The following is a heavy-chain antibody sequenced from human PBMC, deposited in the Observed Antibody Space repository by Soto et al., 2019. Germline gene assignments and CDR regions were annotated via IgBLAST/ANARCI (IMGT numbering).Heavy chain of an antibody. V-gene: IGHV4-34*01. Sequence: SETLSLTCAVYGGSFSGYYWSWIRQPPGKGLEWIGEINHSGSTNYNPSLKSRVTISVDTSKNQFSLKLSSVTAADTAVYYCATLRGRYCSSTSCYSDYYYGMDVWGQGTTVTVSS. CDR1: GGSFSGYY. J-gene: IGHJ6*02. CDR3: ATLRGRYCSSTSCYSDYYYGMDV. D-gene: IGHD2-2*01. CDR2: INHSGST.